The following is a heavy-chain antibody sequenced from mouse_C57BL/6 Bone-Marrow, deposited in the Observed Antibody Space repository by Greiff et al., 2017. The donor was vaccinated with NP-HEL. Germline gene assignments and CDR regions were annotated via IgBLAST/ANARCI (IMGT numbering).Heavy chain of an antibody. CDR1: GYTFTSSG. CDR3: ARRGYGGY. V-gene: IGHV1-81*01. D-gene: IGHD1-1*01. J-gene: IGHJ2*01. Sequence: QVHVKQSGAELARPGASVKLSCKASGYTFTSSGISWVKQRTGQGLEWIGEIYPRSGNTYYNEKFKGKATLTADKSSSTAYMELRSLTSEDSAVYFCARRGYGGYWGQGTTLTVSS. CDR2: IYPRSGNT.